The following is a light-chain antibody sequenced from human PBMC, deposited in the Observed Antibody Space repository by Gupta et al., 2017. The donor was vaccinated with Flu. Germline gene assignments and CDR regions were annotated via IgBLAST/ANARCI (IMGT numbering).Light chain of an antibody. Sequence: QSALTQPASVSGSPGQSIPISCTGTSSDVGAYDYVSWYQQHPGKAPKLMIYEVNNRPSGVSNRFSGSKSGNTASLTISGLQAEDESDYDCSSYTITSTLWVFGGGTKLTVL. CDR1: SSDVGAYDY. J-gene: IGLJ3*02. CDR2: EVN. V-gene: IGLV2-14*01. CDR3: SSYTITSTLWV.